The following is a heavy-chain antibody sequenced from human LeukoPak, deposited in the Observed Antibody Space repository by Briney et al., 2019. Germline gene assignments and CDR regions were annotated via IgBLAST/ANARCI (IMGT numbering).Heavy chain of an antibody. Sequence: GGSLRLSCAASGIIFSTYSMSWVRQAPGKGLGWVANIKQDGSEKYYVDSVKGRFTISRDNAKNSLYLQMNSLRAEDTAVYYCARGRSCDHWGQGTLVTVSS. CDR2: IKQDGSEK. CDR3: ARGRSCDH. V-gene: IGHV3-7*03. CDR1: GIIFSTYS. D-gene: IGHD5-24*01. J-gene: IGHJ5*02.